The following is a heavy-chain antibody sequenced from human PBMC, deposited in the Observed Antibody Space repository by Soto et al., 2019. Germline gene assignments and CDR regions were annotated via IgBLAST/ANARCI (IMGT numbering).Heavy chain of an antibody. J-gene: IGHJ2*01. Sequence: GGSLRLSCAASGFTFSSSWMSWVRQAPGKGLEWVANIKQDGSEKYYVDSVKGRFTISRDNAKNSLYLQLNSLRAEDTAVYYCARNRYFDLWGRGTLVTVSS. CDR1: GFTFSSSW. V-gene: IGHV3-7*05. CDR3: ARNRYFDL. CDR2: IKQDGSEK.